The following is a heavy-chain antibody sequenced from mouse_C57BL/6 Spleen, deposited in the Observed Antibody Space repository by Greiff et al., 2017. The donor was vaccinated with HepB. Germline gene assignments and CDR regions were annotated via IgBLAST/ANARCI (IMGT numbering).Heavy chain of an antibody. CDR2: ISYDGSN. J-gene: IGHJ2*01. CDR3: ARDRVDSSGYGY. Sequence: EVKLMESGPGLVKPSQSLSLTCSVTGYSITSGYYWNWIRQFPGNKLEWMGYISYDGSNNYNPSLKNRISITRDTSKNQFFLKLNSVTTEDTATYYCARDRVDSSGYGYWGQGTTLTVSS. CDR1: GYSITSGYY. D-gene: IGHD3-2*02. V-gene: IGHV3-6*01.